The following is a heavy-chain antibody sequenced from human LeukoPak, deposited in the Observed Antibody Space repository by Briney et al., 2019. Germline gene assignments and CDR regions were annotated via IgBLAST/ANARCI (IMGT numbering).Heavy chain of an antibody. V-gene: IGHV3-23*01. D-gene: IGHD3-16*01. Sequence: GGSLRLSCAASGFTFSSYAMSWVRQAPGKGLEWVSAISGSGGSTYYADSVKGRFTISRDNSKNTLYLQMNSLRAEDTAVYYCAKDRPLFDYVWGSSTMGDYWGQGTLVTVSS. CDR3: AKDRPLFDYVWGSSTMGDY. CDR2: ISGSGGST. CDR1: GFTFSSYA. J-gene: IGHJ4*02.